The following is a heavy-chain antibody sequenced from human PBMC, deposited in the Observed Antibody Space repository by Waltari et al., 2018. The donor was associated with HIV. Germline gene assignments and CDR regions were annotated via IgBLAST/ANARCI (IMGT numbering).Heavy chain of an antibody. Sequence: HVQLVQAGAEVTKPGSSVKVSCKASGGTSSSYTISWLRQAPGQGLEWMGKIIPILAIANYVQNFQGRVTITADKSTSTAYMELSSLRSEDTAVYFCARGYDRGAFDICGQGTMVTVSS. CDR3: ARGYDRGAFDI. CDR1: GGTSSSYT. J-gene: IGHJ3*02. CDR2: IIPILAIA. D-gene: IGHD3-22*01. V-gene: IGHV1-69*02.